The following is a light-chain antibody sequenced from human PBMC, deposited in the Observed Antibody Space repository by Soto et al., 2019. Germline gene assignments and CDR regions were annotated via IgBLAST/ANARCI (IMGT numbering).Light chain of an antibody. V-gene: IGKV3-20*01. CDR2: GAS. J-gene: IGKJ2*01. Sequence: EIVLTQSPGTLSLSPGERATLSCRASQSVSSSYLAWYQQKPGQAPRLLIYGASSRATGIPDRFSVSGSGTDFTLTISRLEPEDFAVYYCQQYGSSPQTFGQGTELEIK. CDR3: QQYGSSPQT. CDR1: QSVSSSY.